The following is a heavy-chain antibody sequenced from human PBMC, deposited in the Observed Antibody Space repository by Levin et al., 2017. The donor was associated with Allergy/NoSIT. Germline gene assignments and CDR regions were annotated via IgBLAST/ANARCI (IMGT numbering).Heavy chain of an antibody. CDR2: IYYSGST. J-gene: IGHJ4*02. CDR3: ARAPFYYSSSSSSPLDY. V-gene: IGHV4-59*01. D-gene: IGHD6-6*01. Sequence: GSLRLSCTVSGGSISSYYWSWIRQPPGKGLEWIGYIYYSGSTNYNPSLKSRVTISVDTSKNQFSLKLSSVTAADTAVYYCARAPFYYSSSSSSPLDYWGQGTLVTVSS. CDR1: GGSISSYY.